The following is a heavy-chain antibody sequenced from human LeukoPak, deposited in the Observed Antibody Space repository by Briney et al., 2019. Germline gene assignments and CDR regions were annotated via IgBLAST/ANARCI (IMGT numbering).Heavy chain of an antibody. Sequence: GGSLRLSCAASGFAFDIYWMTWVRQAPGKGLEWVSYISERGGSTSYADSVKGRFTISRDTSLNTLYLQMTSLRAEDTAVYFCAKRGIVIRGILVIGYHQEAYHYDYWGQGVLVTVSS. J-gene: IGHJ4*02. CDR3: AKRGIVIRGILVIGYHQEAYHYDY. V-gene: IGHV3-23*01. D-gene: IGHD3-10*01. CDR2: ISERGGST. CDR1: GFAFDIYW.